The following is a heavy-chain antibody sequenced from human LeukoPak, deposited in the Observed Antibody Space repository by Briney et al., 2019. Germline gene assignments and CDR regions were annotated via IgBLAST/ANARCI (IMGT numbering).Heavy chain of an antibody. J-gene: IGHJ4*02. Sequence: GGSLRLSCAASGFTFSSYAIHWVRQAPGKGLEWVAVISYDGSNKYYADSVKGRFTISRDNSKSTLYLQMDSLRAEDTAVYYCARGGPWVFLSSQQIFDFDYWGQGSLVTVSS. CDR1: GFTFSSYA. CDR2: ISYDGSNK. D-gene: IGHD3-3*01. V-gene: IGHV3-30-3*01. CDR3: ARGGPWVFLSSQQIFDFDY.